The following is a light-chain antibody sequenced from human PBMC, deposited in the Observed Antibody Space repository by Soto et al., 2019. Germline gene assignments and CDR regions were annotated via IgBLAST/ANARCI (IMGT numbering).Light chain of an antibody. Sequence: QSVLTQPPSASGTPGQRVTISCSGSSSNIGSNIVNWYQQLPGTAPKLLVHNNDQRPSGVPDRFSGSKSGTSASLAISGLQSEDEADYYCAAWDGSLGGLLFGGGTKVTVL. CDR2: NND. J-gene: IGLJ2*01. CDR3: AAWDGSLGGLL. CDR1: SSNIGSNI. V-gene: IGLV1-44*01.